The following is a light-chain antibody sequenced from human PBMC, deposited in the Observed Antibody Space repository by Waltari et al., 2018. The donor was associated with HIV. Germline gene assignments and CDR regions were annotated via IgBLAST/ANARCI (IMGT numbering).Light chain of an antibody. CDR1: RSNIASNT. Sequence: QPVLTQPPSASGPPGPRVTISWSGSRSNIASNTVNWYQQLPGTPPRLLIYSNNQRPSGVPDRCSGSKSGTSASLAISGLQSEDEADYYCAAWDDNLNGWVFGGGTKLTVL. V-gene: IGLV1-44*01. J-gene: IGLJ3*02. CDR2: SNN. CDR3: AAWDDNLNGWV.